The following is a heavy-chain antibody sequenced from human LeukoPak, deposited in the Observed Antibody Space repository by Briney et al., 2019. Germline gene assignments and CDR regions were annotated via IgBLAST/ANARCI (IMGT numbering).Heavy chain of an antibody. V-gene: IGHV3-23*01. CDR2: ISGSGGST. J-gene: IGHJ4*02. D-gene: IGHD2-2*01. CDR3: AKPVPADLGAFDY. Sequence: GGPLRLSCAASGFTFSSYAMSWVRQAPGKGLELVSAISGSGGSTYYADSVKGRFTISRDNSKNTLYLQMNSLSAEETVVYYCAKPVPADLGAFDYWGQGPLVTVSS. CDR1: GFTFSSYA.